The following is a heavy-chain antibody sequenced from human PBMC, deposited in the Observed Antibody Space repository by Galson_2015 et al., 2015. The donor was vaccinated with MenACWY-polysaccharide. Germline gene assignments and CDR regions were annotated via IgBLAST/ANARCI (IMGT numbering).Heavy chain of an antibody. J-gene: IGHJ4*02. D-gene: IGHD6-19*01. Sequence: SETLSLTCTVSGGSIRTETYFWGWIRQPPGKGLEWIGTTSYTGSTYYNPSLKGRVAFSTDTSNNHFSLTVTSVTAADTAVYYCARRRKRVAGEFDYWGQGTLVPVSS. V-gene: IGHV4-39*02. CDR1: GGSIRTETYF. CDR3: ARRRKRVAGEFDY. CDR2: TSYTGST.